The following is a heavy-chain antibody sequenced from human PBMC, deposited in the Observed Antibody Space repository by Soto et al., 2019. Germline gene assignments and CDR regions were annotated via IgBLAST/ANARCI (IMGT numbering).Heavy chain of an antibody. Sequence: QVQLVQSGAEVKKPGASVKVSCKASGYTFTGYYMHWVRQAPGQGLEWMGWINPNSGGTNYAQKFQGWVTMTRDTSISTAYMELSRLRSDDTAVYYCARESDLDSSGYTFDYWGQGTLVTVSS. D-gene: IGHD3-22*01. V-gene: IGHV1-2*04. J-gene: IGHJ4*02. CDR2: INPNSGGT. CDR3: ARESDLDSSGYTFDY. CDR1: GYTFTGYY.